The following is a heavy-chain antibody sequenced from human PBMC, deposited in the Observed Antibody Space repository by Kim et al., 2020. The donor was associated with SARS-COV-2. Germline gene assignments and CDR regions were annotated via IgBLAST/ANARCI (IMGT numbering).Heavy chain of an antibody. CDR2: IYYSGST. CDR3: ARALRWPVFDY. V-gene: IGHV4-59*08. CDR1: GGSISSYY. Sequence: SETLSLTCTVSGGSISSYYWSWIRQPPGKGLEWIGYIYYSGSTNYNPSLKSRVTISVDTSKNQFSLKLSSVTAADTAVYYCARALRWPVFDYWGQGTLVTVSS. D-gene: IGHD4-17*01. J-gene: IGHJ4*02.